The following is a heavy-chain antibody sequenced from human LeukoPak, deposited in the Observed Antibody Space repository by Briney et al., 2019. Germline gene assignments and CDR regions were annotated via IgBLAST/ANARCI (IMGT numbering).Heavy chain of an antibody. CDR1: GFTVSSNS. D-gene: IGHD4-17*01. CDR3: ATDDYGASRYFDY. J-gene: IGHJ4*02. V-gene: IGHV3-53*04. CDR2: IYSGGRT. Sequence: GGSLRLSCTASGFTVSSNSMSWVRQAPGKGLEWVSVIYSGGRTYYADSVKGRFTISRHNSNNTLYLQMYSLRAEDTAVYYCATDDYGASRYFDYWGQGTLVTVSS.